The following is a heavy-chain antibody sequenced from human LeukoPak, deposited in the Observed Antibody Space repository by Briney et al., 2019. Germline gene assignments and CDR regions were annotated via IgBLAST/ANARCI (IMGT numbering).Heavy chain of an antibody. CDR2: ISAHNGNT. Sequence: GASVKVSCKASGYTFTSYGISWVRQAPGQGLEWMGWISAHNGNTNYAQKLQGRVTMTTDTSTSTAYMELRSLRSDDTAVYYCARSDIVVVVAATRGPSLDYWGQGTLVTVSS. J-gene: IGHJ4*02. D-gene: IGHD2-15*01. V-gene: IGHV1-18*01. CDR1: GYTFTSYG. CDR3: ARSDIVVVVAATRGPSLDY.